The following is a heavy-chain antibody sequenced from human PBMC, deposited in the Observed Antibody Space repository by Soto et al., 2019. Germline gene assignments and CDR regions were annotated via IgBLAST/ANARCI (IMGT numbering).Heavy chain of an antibody. V-gene: IGHV4-39*02. CDR3: AREAMVRGVISWFDP. Sequence: SETLSLTCTVSGGSMSSSIHYWGWIRQPPGKGLEWVGSIYYTGSTSYYNPSLMGRVTISVDTSKNRFSLKLSSVTAADTAVYYCAREAMVRGVISWFDPWGQGTLVTVSS. D-gene: IGHD3-10*01. CDR2: IYYTGSTS. J-gene: IGHJ5*02. CDR1: GGSMSSSIHY.